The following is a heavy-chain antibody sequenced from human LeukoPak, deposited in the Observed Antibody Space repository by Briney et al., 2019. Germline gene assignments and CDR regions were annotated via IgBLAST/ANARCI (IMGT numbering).Heavy chain of an antibody. CDR1: GFTLSDYY. J-gene: IGHJ4*02. V-gene: IGHV3-11*01. CDR2: ISGSGHVI. CDR3: ARHSRRNYFDY. Sequence: GGSLRLSCAASGFTLSDYYMTWIRQAPGKGLEWVSYISGSGHVIHFADSVRGRFTICRDNAKNSLSLQMDSLRAEDTAVYYCARHSRRNYFDYWGPGTLVTVSS.